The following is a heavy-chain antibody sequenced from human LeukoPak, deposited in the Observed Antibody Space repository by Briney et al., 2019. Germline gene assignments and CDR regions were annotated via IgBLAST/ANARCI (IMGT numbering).Heavy chain of an antibody. CDR2: IKQDGSEK. J-gene: IGHJ6*02. V-gene: IGHV3-7*01. CDR3: ARDRMVRGVMSYYYYYGMDV. D-gene: IGHD3-10*01. Sequence: GGSLRLSCAASGFTFSSYWMSWVRQAPGKGLAWVANIKQDGSEKYYVDSVKGRFTISRDNAKNSLYLQMNSLRAEDTAVYYCARDRMVRGVMSYYYYYGMDVWGQGTTVTVSS. CDR1: GFTFSSYW.